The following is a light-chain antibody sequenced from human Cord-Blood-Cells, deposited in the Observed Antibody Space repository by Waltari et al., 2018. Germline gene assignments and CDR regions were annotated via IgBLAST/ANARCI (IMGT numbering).Light chain of an antibody. V-gene: IGKV2D-29*01. CDR2: EVS. CDR1: QSLLHSDGKTY. Sequence: DIVMTQTPLSLSVTPEQPASISCKSSQSLLHSDGKTYLYWYLQKTGQPPLLLSYEVSNRFSGVSSRFSGSGSGTEFTLKISRVEADEVWFYVCMQSIQLPYTFGQGTKLEIK. J-gene: IGKJ2*01. CDR3: MQSIQLPYT.